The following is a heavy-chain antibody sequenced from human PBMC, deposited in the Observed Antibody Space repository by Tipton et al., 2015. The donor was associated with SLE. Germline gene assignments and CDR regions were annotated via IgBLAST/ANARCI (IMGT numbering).Heavy chain of an antibody. CDR1: GASISSSAND. J-gene: IGHJ3*02. CDR2: IYNSENT. Sequence: TLSLTCTVSGASISSSANDWGWIRQPPGKALEWIGSIYNSENTHYNPSLKSRVTISVDTSKNQVSLRLPSVTAADTALYYCVRDGAGDLGAFDIWGQGTLAVVSS. V-gene: IGHV4-39*07. D-gene: IGHD2-21*02. CDR3: VRDGAGDLGAFDI.